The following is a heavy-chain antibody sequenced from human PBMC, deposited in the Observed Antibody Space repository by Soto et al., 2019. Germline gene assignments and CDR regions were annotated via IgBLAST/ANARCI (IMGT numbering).Heavy chain of an antibody. CDR1: GFTFSSSA. J-gene: IGHJ4*02. CDR3: ARDKVGAIDY. D-gene: IGHD1-26*01. CDR2: IDVGSANA. Sequence: GASVQVSCKPSGFTFSSSAVHWVRQARGHRLQWIGWIDVGSANANYAQMLQERVTISRDMSTSTAYMELSSLRSEDTAVYYCARDKVGAIDYWGQGTLVTVSS. V-gene: IGHV1-58*01.